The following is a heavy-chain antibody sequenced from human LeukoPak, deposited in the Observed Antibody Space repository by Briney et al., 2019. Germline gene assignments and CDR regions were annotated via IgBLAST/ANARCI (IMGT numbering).Heavy chain of an antibody. J-gene: IGHJ6*02. CDR1: GFTFSSYG. CDR3: AKLGYCSGGSCYGPGMDV. V-gene: IGHV3-23*01. D-gene: IGHD2-15*01. Sequence: GGSLRLSCAASGFTFSSYGMSWVRQAPGKGLEWVSAIGGRDGSTYYADSVKGRFTISRDNSKNTLYVQMNSLRAEDTAVYYCAKLGYCSGGSCYGPGMDVWGQGTTVTVSS. CDR2: IGGRDGST.